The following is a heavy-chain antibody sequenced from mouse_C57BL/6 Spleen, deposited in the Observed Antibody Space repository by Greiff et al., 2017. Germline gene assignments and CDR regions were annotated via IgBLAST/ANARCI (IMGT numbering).Heavy chain of an antibody. V-gene: IGHV7-3*01. CDR2: IRNKANGYTT. J-gene: IGHJ2*01. CDR1: GFTFTDYY. D-gene: IGHD1-1*01. Sequence: EVKLVESGGGLVQPGGSLSLSCAASGFTFTDYYMSWVRQPPGTALEWLGFIRNKANGYTTEYSASVKGRFTSSRDNSQSILYLQMNALRAEDSATYYCARSTTVVAPYFDYWGQGTTLTVSS. CDR3: ARSTTVVAPYFDY.